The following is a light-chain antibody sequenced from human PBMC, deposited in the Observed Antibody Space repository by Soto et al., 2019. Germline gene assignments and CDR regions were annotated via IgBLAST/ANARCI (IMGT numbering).Light chain of an antibody. CDR3: SSYTSSSTRV. Sequence: QSALTQPASVSGSPGQSITISCTGTSSDVGGYNYVSWYQQHPGKGPKLMIYDVSNRPSGVSNRFSGSKSGNTASLTISGLQAEDEADYYCSSYTSSSTRVFGTGTKLTVL. V-gene: IGLV2-14*01. CDR1: SSDVGGYNY. CDR2: DVS. J-gene: IGLJ1*01.